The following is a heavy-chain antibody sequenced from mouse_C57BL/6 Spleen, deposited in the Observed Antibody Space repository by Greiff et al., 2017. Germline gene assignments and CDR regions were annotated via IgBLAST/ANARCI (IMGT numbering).Heavy chain of an antibody. D-gene: IGHD2-4*01. J-gene: IGHJ3*01. Sequence: EVHLVESGGGLVQPKGSLKLSCAASGFSFNTYAMNWVRQAPGKGLEWVARIRSKSNNYATYYADSVKDRFTISRDDSESMLYLQMNNLKTEDTAMYYCVRPYYDYGAWFAYWGQGTLVTVSA. V-gene: IGHV10-1*01. CDR2: IRSKSNNYAT. CDR3: VRPYYDYGAWFAY. CDR1: GFSFNTYA.